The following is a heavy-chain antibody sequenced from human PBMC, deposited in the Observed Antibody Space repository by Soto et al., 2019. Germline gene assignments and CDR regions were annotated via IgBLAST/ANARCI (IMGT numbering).Heavy chain of an antibody. J-gene: IGHJ4*02. V-gene: IGHV4-59*11. D-gene: IGHD3-3*01. CDR2: IYYSGST. CDR1: GGSISSHS. CDR3: AKTALLSRGSVLAY. Sequence: ASETLSLTCTVSGGSISSHSWSWIRQPPGKGLEWIGYIYYSGSTDYNPSLKSRVTISVDTSKNLFSLKLSSVTAADTAVYYCAKTALLSRGSVLAYWGKGTLVTVSS.